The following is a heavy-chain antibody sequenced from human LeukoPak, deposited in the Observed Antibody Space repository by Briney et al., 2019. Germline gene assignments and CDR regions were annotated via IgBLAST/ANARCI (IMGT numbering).Heavy chain of an antibody. V-gene: IGHV4-59*01. Sequence: SETLSLTCTVSGGSISDYYWNWIRQPPGKGLEWIGYIYYSGSTNYNPSLKSRATISVDTTKNQFSLNLSSVTAADTAVYYCARHSRGGGSYSSGTDYWGQGTLVTVSS. J-gene: IGHJ4*02. CDR2: IYYSGST. CDR1: GGSISDYY. CDR3: ARHSRGGGSYSSGTDY. D-gene: IGHD6-19*01.